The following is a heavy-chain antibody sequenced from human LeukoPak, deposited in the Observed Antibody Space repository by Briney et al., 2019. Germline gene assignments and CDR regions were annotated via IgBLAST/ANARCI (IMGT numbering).Heavy chain of an antibody. V-gene: IGHV3-23*01. Sequence: GGSQRLSCAASGFAFSSYAMSWVRQAPGKGLEWVSAISGSGGSTYYADSVKGRFTISRDNSKNTLYLQMNSLRAEDTAVYYCAKEMGPGYYDSSGYYYLDAFDIWGQGTMVTVSS. J-gene: IGHJ3*02. CDR2: ISGSGGST. CDR3: AKEMGPGYYDSSGYYYLDAFDI. CDR1: GFAFSSYA. D-gene: IGHD3-22*01.